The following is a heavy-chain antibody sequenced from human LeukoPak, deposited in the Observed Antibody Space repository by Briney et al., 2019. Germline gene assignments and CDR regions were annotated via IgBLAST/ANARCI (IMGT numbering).Heavy chain of an antibody. V-gene: IGHV3-23*01. CDR2: ISGSGGST. J-gene: IGHJ6*03. CDR3: AKGLRDIVAFMDV. Sequence: PGGSLRLSCAASGFTFSSYAMSWVRQAPGKGLERVSAISGSGGSTYYADSVKGRFTISRDNSKNTLYLQMNSLRAEDTAVYYCAKGLRDIVAFMDVWGKGTTVTVSS. CDR1: GFTFSSYA. D-gene: IGHD5-12*01.